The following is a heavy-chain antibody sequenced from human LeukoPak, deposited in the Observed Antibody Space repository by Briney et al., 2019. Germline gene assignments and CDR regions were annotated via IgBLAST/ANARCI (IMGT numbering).Heavy chain of an antibody. J-gene: IGHJ4*02. CDR3: ARSNYDFWSGYLYYFDY. Sequence: GGSLRLSCAASGFTFSSYWMSWVRQAPGKGLEWVANIKQDGSEKYYVDSVKGRFTISRDNAMNSLYLQMNSLRAEDTAVYYCARSNYDFWSGYLYYFDYWGQGTLVTVSS. CDR2: IKQDGSEK. V-gene: IGHV3-7*01. CDR1: GFTFSSYW. D-gene: IGHD3-3*01.